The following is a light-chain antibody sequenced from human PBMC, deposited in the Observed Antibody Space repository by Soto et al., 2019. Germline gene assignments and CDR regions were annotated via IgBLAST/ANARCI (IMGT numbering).Light chain of an antibody. Sequence: QSVLTQPASVSGSPGQSITISCTGSSSDIGAYNYVSWFQQYPGKAPKLIISEVSNRPSGVSNRFSGSKSGTAASLPISGLQTEDEADYFCFSFTTAWTHVFGTGTKVTVL. CDR3: FSFTTAWTHV. V-gene: IGLV2-14*01. CDR2: EVS. CDR1: SSDIGAYNY. J-gene: IGLJ1*01.